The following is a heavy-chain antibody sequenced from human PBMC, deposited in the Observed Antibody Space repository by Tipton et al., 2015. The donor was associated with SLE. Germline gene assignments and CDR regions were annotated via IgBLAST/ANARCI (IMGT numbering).Heavy chain of an antibody. CDR2: INPNSGNT. V-gene: IGHV1-8*03. CDR1: GYTFTSYD. Sequence: QLVQSGAEVKKPGASVKVSCKASGYTFTSYDINWVRQATGQGLEWMGWINPNSGNTGSAQKFQGRVTITRNTSISTAYMELSSLRSEDTAVYYCARCIAAAGGYFDYWGQGTLVTVSS. CDR3: ARCIAAAGGYFDY. J-gene: IGHJ4*02. D-gene: IGHD6-13*01.